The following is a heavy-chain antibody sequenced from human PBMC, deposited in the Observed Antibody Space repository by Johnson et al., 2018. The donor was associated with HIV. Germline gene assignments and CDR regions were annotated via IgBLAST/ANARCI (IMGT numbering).Heavy chain of an antibody. CDR2: IYSGGST. CDR3: ARERSGWYGDAFDI. D-gene: IGHD6-19*01. CDR1: GFTVSSYY. V-gene: IGHV3-53*02. J-gene: IGHJ3*02. Sequence: VQLVETGGGLIQPGGSLRLSCAASGFTVSSYYMSWVRQAPGKGLEWVSVIYSGGSTGYADSVKGRFTISRDNAENSLYLQMNSLRAEDTAVYYCARERSGWYGDAFDIWGQGTMVTVSS.